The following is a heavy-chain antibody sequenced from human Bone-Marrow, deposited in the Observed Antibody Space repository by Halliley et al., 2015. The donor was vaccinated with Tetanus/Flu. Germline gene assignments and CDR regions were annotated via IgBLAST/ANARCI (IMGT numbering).Heavy chain of an antibody. CDR2: IYQSGST. J-gene: IGHJ4*02. V-gene: IGHV4-30-2*01. CDR1: SVSIGSGGYS. Sequence: LRLSCTVSSVSIGSGGYSWSWIRQPPGKGLEWIGCIYQSGSTHYNPSLKSRATISVDWSNNQFSLKVTSVTAADTAVYYCARVGELGDYEDFWGQGTLVTVSS. D-gene: IGHD4-17*01. CDR3: ARVGELGDYEDF.